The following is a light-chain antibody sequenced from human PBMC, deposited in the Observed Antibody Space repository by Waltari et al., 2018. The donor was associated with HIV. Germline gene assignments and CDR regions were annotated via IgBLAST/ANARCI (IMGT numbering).Light chain of an antibody. V-gene: IGLV3-1*01. CDR1: KLGDKY. Sequence: SYELTQPPSVSVSPGQTASITSSGDKLGDKYACWYQQKPGQSPVLVIYQDSKRPSVIPERFSGSNSGNIATLTISGTQTLDEADYYCQAWDSSTVVFGGGTKLTVL. CDR2: QDS. CDR3: QAWDSSTVV. J-gene: IGLJ2*01.